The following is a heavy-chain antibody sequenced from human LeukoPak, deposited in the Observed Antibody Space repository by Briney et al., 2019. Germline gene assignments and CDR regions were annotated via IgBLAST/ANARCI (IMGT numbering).Heavy chain of an antibody. CDR3: ARLDCTGDGCYNH. Sequence: PSETLSLTCSVSGDAVTSYYWSWIRQPPGKGLEWIGYVSSDGTTNYTPSLRSRVIMSVDTAKNHNSLSLSSLTAAGTAIDYCARLDCTGDGCYNHWGRGTLVTVSS. CDR1: GDAVTSYY. J-gene: IGHJ4*02. V-gene: IGHV4-59*08. D-gene: IGHD2-8*02. CDR2: VSSDGTT.